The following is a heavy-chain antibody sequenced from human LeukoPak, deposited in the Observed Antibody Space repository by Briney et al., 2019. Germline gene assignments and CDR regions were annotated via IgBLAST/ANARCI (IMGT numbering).Heavy chain of an antibody. V-gene: IGHV3-33*02. CDR1: GVTFRIYG. CDR2: IWYDGSNK. Sequence: GGSLRPSCVAPGVTFRIYGMHWLRQAPGKGLEWVAVIWYDGSNKYYADSAKGRFTISRDNSSNTLYLQMNSLRAEDTAVYYFARDPYGSGSTSFVVGRQGTMVTVSS. J-gene: IGHJ3*01. D-gene: IGHD3-10*01. CDR3: ARDPYGSGSTSFVV.